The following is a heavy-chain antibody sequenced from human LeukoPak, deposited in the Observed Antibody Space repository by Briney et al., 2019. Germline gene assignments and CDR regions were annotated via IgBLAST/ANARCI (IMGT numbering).Heavy chain of an antibody. CDR2: IYYSGST. D-gene: IGHD2-2*03. V-gene: IGHV4-39*07. Sequence: SETLSLTCTVSGGSISSSSYYWGWIRQPPGKGLEWIGSIYYSGSTYYNPSLKSRITISVDTSKNQFSLKLSSVTAADTAVYYCARGGGGYCSSTSCSYYFDYWGQGTLVTVSS. CDR1: GGSISSSSYY. J-gene: IGHJ4*02. CDR3: ARGGGGYCSSTSCSYYFDY.